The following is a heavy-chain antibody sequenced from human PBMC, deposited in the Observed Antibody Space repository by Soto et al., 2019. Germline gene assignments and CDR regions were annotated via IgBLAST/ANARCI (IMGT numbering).Heavy chain of an antibody. CDR2: IYYSGST. D-gene: IGHD4-17*01. Sequence: SETLSLTCTVYGGSISSSSYYWGWIRQPPGKGLEWIGSIYYSGSTYYNPSLKSRVTISVDTSKNQFSLKLSSVTAADTAVYYCARHTSYYGRYYYYGMDVWGQATTLTVS. J-gene: IGHJ6*02. CDR3: ARHTSYYGRYYYYGMDV. V-gene: IGHV4-39*01. CDR1: GGSISSSSYY.